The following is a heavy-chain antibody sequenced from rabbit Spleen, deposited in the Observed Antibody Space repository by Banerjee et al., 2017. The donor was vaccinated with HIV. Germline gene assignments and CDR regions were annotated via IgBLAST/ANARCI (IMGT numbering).Heavy chain of an antibody. CDR3: ARDGAGGSYFAL. J-gene: IGHJ4*01. V-gene: IGHV1S45*01. D-gene: IGHD8-1*01. CDR1: GFTLSSHY. CDR2: IYTSSGST. Sequence: QEQLVESGGGLVQPEGSLTLSCKASGFTLSSHYMCWVRQAPGKGLELIAYIYTSSGSTWYASWAKGRFTISKTSSTTVTLQMTSLTAADTATYFCARDGAGGSYFALWGPGTLVTVS.